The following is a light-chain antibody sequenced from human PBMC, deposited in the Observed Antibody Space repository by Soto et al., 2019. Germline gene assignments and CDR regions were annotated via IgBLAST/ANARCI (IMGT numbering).Light chain of an antibody. V-gene: IGKV1-5*03. CDR2: KAS. CDR1: QTISIW. CDR3: QHYNSYSEA. J-gene: IGKJ1*01. Sequence: DIQITQSPSTLSGSVGDRVTISCRASQTISIWLAWYQQKPGKAPKLLIYKASTLKSGVPSRFSGSGSGTEFTLTISSLQPDDFATYYCQHYNSYSEAFGQVTMVDIK.